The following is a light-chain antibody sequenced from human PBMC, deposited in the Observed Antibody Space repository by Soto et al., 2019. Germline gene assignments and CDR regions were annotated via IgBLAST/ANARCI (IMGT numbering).Light chain of an antibody. CDR3: QQSYSTLT. Sequence: DIQMTQSPSSLSASVVDRVTITCRASQSISGYLNWYQHKPGKAPKLLISAASSLQSGVPSRFSGSGSGTDFTLTISSLQPEDFATYYCQQSYSTLTCGPGTKGDIK. CDR2: AAS. V-gene: IGKV1-39*01. CDR1: QSISGY. J-gene: IGKJ3*01.